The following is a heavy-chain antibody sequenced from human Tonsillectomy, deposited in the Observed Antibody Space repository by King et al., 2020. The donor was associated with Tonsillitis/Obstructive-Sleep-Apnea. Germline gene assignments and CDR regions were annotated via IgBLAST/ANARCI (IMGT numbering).Heavy chain of an antibody. V-gene: IGHV5-10-1*03. J-gene: IGHJ6*02. Sequence: VQLVQSGAEVKKPGESLRISCKGSGYSFTSHWISWVRQMPGKGLEWMGRIDPSDSYVNYSPSFQGHAIMSLDRSISTSYLQWSSLKASDTAMYYCARLSDSSGRHDEYFGLDVWGQGTTVTVSS. CDR2: IDPSDSYV. CDR3: ARLSDSSGRHDEYFGLDV. CDR1: GYSFTSHW. D-gene: IGHD3-22*01.